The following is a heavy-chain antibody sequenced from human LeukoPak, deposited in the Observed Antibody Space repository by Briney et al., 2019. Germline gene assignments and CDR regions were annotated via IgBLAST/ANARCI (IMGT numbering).Heavy chain of an antibody. J-gene: IGHJ4*02. D-gene: IGHD3-10*01. V-gene: IGHV4-30-4*01. CDR2: IYYRGTT. CDR1: GGSISSGGYY. Sequence: SETLSLTCTVSGGSISSGGYYWSWIRQPPGKGLEWIGFIYYRGTTYYNPSLKSRVSISIDTSRNQFSLKLNSVTAADTAVYYCARIEGNSGYGWSHFDYWGQGRLVTVSS. CDR3: ARIEGNSGYGWSHFDY.